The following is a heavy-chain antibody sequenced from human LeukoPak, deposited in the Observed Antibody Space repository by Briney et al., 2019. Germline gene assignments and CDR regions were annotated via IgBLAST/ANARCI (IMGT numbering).Heavy chain of an antibody. Sequence: ASVKVSCKVSGDTLSELSMHWVRQAPGKGLEWMGGFGPEGGEAIYAQKFQGRLTMTEDTSTDTAYMDLRSLRSDDTAVYYCTAGGVYSLSDHWGQGTQVTVSS. V-gene: IGHV1-24*01. CDR1: GDTLSELS. D-gene: IGHD5/OR15-5a*01. CDR2: FGPEGGEA. J-gene: IGHJ4*02. CDR3: TAGGVYSLSDH.